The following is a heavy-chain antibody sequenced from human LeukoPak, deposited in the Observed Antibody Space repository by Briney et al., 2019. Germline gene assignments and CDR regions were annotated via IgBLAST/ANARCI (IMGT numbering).Heavy chain of an antibody. D-gene: IGHD6-19*01. CDR2: IIPIFGTA. V-gene: IGHV1-69*05. Sequence: SVKVSCKASGGTFSSYAISWVRQAPGQGLEWMGGIIPIFGTANYAQKFQGRVTITTDESTSTAYMELSSLRSEDTAVYYCARASTRVVTVSITVAGTVDCWGQGTLVTVSS. CDR1: GGTFSSYA. CDR3: ARASTRVVTVSITVAGTVDC. J-gene: IGHJ4*02.